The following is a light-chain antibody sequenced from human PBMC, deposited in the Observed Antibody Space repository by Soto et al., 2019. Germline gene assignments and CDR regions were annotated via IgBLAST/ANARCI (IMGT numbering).Light chain of an antibody. Sequence: EIVLTQSPATLSLSPGERATLSRRASQSVSSYLAWYQQKPGQAPRLLIYDASNRATGIPARFSGSGSGTDFTLTISSLEPEDFAVYYCQQRSNWPPITFGQGTRLENK. V-gene: IGKV3-11*01. CDR1: QSVSSY. CDR3: QQRSNWPPIT. CDR2: DAS. J-gene: IGKJ5*01.